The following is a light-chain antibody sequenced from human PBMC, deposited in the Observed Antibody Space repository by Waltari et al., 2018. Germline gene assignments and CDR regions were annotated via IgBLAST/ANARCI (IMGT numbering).Light chain of an antibody. CDR3: QHYLRLPVT. J-gene: IGKJ1*01. CDR2: GAS. CDR1: QSVTRA. Sequence: EIVLTQYPGTLSLSPGESAPLPCRTSQSVTRALAWYQQKPGQAPRLLIYGASNRATGIPDRFSGSGSGTDFSLTISSLEPEDFAVYYCQHYLRLPVTFGQGTKVEVK. V-gene: IGKV3-20*01.